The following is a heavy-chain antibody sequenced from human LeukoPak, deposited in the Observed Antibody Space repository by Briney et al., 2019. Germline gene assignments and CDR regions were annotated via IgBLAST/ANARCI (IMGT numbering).Heavy chain of an antibody. D-gene: IGHD3-10*01. CDR2: IDPSGGST. V-gene: IGHV1-46*01. J-gene: IGHJ4*02. CDR3: ARGNYYGSGSYYESDY. CDR1: GYTFTSYY. Sequence: ASVKVSCKASGYTFTSYYMHWVRQAPGQGLEWMGIIDPSGGSTSYAQKFQGRVTMTRDTSTSIVYMELSSLRSEDTAVYYCARGNYYGSGSYYESDYWGQGTLVTVSS.